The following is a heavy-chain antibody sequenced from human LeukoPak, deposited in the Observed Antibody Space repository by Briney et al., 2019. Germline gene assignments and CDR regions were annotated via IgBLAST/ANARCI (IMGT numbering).Heavy chain of an antibody. D-gene: IGHD5-12*01. V-gene: IGHV6-1*01. Sequence: SQTLSLTCAISGDSVSSNSAAWNWIRQSPSRGLEWLGRTYYRSKWYNDYAVSVKSRITINPDTSKNQFSLQLNSVTPEDTAVYYCAREADIVATIQNRGYFDYWGQGTLVTVSS. J-gene: IGHJ4*02. CDR3: AREADIVATIQNRGYFDY. CDR1: GDSVSSNSAA. CDR2: TYYRSKWYN.